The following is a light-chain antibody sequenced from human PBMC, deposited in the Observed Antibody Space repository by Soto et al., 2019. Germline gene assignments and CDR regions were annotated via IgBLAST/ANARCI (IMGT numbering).Light chain of an antibody. Sequence: DIPMTQSPPSLSAPVGDRVTITCQASHDITRYLNWYQRKPVKAPKLLIYDVSNLETGVPSRFSGSGSGTEFTFTISSLQPEDSATYYCQQYDNLPYTFGQGTRLEIK. CDR2: DVS. CDR1: HDITRY. CDR3: QQYDNLPYT. J-gene: IGKJ2*01. V-gene: IGKV1-33*01.